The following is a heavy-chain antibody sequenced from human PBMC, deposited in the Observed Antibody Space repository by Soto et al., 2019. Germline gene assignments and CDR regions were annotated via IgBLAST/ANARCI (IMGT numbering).Heavy chain of an antibody. V-gene: IGHV4-31*03. CDR3: ARGEDDYYGMDV. CDR2: IYDSGNS. Sequence: QVQLQESGPGLVKPSQTLSLISTVSGGSISSGGSYWSWIRQHPGKGLEWIGYIYDSGNSYYNPSLKSRVTISVDTSQNHFSLKLTSMTAADTAVYYCARGEDDYYGMDVWGQGTTVTVSS. CDR1: GGSISSGGSY. J-gene: IGHJ6*02.